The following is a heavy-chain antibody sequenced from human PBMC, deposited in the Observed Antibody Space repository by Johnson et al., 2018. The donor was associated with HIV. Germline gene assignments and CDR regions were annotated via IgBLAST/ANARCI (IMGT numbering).Heavy chain of an antibody. Sequence: QVLLVESGGGLVKPGGSLRLSCAASGFTFSDYYMSWIRQAPGKGLEWVSYISSSGSTIYYADSVKGRFTISRDNAKNSLYLQMNSLRVEDTALYYCARPADYGDYSRDAFDIWGQGTMVTVSS. CDR3: ARPADYGDYSRDAFDI. J-gene: IGHJ3*02. CDR1: GFTFSDYY. D-gene: IGHD4-17*01. CDR2: ISSSGSTI. V-gene: IGHV3-11*04.